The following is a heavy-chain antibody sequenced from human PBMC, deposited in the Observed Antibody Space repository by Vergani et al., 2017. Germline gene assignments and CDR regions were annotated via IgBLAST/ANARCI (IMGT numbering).Heavy chain of an antibody. J-gene: IGHJ4*02. CDR3: SRGRGYSFGYSDY. CDR1: GFPFGDYA. D-gene: IGHD5-18*01. V-gene: IGHV3-49*04. CDR2: IRNKAYGGTT. Sequence: EVQLVESGGGLVPPGRSLRLSCAASGFPFGDYAMTWVRQAPGKGLGWVAFIRNKAYGGTTEYAASVKGRFTISRDDSKRLAYLQLSGLKTEDTAVYFCSRGRGYSFGYSDYWGQGTLVTVSS.